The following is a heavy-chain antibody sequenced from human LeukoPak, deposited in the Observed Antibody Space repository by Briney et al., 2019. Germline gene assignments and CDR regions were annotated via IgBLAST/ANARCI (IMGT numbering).Heavy chain of an antibody. J-gene: IGHJ3*02. CDR2: IYYSGST. CDR1: GGSISSGDYY. V-gene: IGHV4-30-4*08. D-gene: IGHD1-26*01. Sequence: PSETLSLTCTVSGGSISSGDYYWSWIRQPPGKGLEWIGYIYYSGSTYYNPSLKSRLTISVDTSKNQFSLKLSSVTAAATAVYYCARVGSGSYYQDAFDIWGQGTMVTVSS. CDR3: ARVGSGSYYQDAFDI.